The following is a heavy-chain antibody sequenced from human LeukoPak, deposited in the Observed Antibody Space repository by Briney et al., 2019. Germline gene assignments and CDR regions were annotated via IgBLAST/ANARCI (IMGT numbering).Heavy chain of an antibody. V-gene: IGHV1-2*02. CDR1: GYTFTGYY. D-gene: IGHD1-26*01. CDR3: ARARSRVGALTFDY. Sequence: ASVKVSCKASGYTFTGYYMHWVRLAPGQGLEWMGWINPNSGGTNYAQKFQGRVTMTRDTPISTAYMELSRLRSDDTAVYYCARARSRVGALTFDYWGQGTLVTVSS. J-gene: IGHJ4*02. CDR2: INPNSGGT.